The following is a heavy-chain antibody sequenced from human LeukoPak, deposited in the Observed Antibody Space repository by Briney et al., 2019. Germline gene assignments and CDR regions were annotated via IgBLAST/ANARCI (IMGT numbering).Heavy chain of an antibody. Sequence: GRSLRLSCAASGFTFSSYGMHWVRQAPGKGLEWVAFIRYDGSNKYYADSVKGRFTISRDNSKNTLYLQMNSLRAEDTAVYYCAKAPRRYCTNGVCYYFDYWGQGTLVTVSS. J-gene: IGHJ4*02. V-gene: IGHV3-30*02. CDR2: IRYDGSNK. D-gene: IGHD2-8*01. CDR3: AKAPRRYCTNGVCYYFDY. CDR1: GFTFSSYG.